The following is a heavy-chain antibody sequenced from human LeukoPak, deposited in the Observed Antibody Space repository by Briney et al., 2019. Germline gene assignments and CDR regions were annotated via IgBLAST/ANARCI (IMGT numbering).Heavy chain of an antibody. CDR3: ARDVSRDVSCYMG. CDR2: ISSSGKYI. D-gene: IGHD3-10*01. CDR1: GFSFSSYS. V-gene: IGHV3-21*01. J-gene: IGHJ4*02. Sequence: PGGSLRLSCAASGFSFSSYSMNWVRQAPGKWLEWVSSISSSGKYIYYADSMKGRFTISRDNAKNSLCLQMDSLRAEDTAVYHCARDVSRDVSCYMGWGQGTLVTVSS.